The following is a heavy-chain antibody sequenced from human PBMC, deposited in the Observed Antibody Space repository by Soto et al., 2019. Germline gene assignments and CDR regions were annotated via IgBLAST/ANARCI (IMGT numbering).Heavy chain of an antibody. Sequence: ASVKVSCKVSGYTLTELSMHWVRQAPGKGLEWMGGFDPEDGETIYVQKFQGRVTMTEDTPTDTAYMELSSLRSEDTALYYCSTDLTMIVVVGSFDIWGQGTMVTVSS. V-gene: IGHV1-24*01. D-gene: IGHD3-22*01. CDR2: FDPEDGET. J-gene: IGHJ3*02. CDR3: STDLTMIVVVGSFDI. CDR1: GYTLTELS.